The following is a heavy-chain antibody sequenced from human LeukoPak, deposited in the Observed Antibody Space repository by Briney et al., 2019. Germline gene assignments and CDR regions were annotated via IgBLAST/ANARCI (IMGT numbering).Heavy chain of an antibody. CDR1: GYSFNTYW. CDR2: IYPGDSDT. J-gene: IGHJ3*02. CDR3: ARTFGGVIITDAFDI. V-gene: IGHV5-51*01. Sequence: GESLKISWEGSGYSFNTYWIGWVRQMPGKGLEWMGIIYPGDSDTRYSPSFQGQVTISADKSISTAYLQWSSLKASDTAMYYCARTFGGVIITDAFDIWGQGTMVTVSS. D-gene: IGHD3-10*01.